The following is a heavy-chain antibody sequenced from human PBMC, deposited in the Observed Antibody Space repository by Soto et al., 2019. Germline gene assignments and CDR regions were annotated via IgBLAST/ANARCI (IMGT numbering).Heavy chain of an antibody. CDR1: GYTFPRYA. D-gene: IGHD3-9*01. J-gene: IGHJ4*02. CDR2: INPANGNT. CDR3: ARRGALTSYFFGYYFDY. Sequence: QVQLVQSGAEVKKPGASVKVSCKTSGYTFPRYALHWVRQDPGQRLEWMGWINPANGNTKYSQKSQGRVTFTRDTSASSAYMELSSLISEDTAVYYFARRGALTSYFFGYYFDYWGQGTLVTVSS. V-gene: IGHV1-3*01.